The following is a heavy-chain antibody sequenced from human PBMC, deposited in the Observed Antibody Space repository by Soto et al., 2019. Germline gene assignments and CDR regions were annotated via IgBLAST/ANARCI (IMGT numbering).Heavy chain of an antibody. V-gene: IGHV3-15*07. Sequence: PGGSLRLSCASSGFTFSNAWINWVRQTPGKGLEWVGRVKSKTDGGTTDFAAPVKGRFAISRDDSKNMVYLEMNSLKTEGTAIYYCTTDSYITSIIVRFDYWGHGTLVTFSS. CDR3: TTDSYITSIIVRFDY. J-gene: IGHJ4*01. CDR2: VKSKTDGGTT. CDR1: GFTFSNAW. D-gene: IGHD3-22*01.